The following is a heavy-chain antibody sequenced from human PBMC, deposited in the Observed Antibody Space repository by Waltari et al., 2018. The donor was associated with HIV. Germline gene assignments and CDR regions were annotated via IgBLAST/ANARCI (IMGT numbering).Heavy chain of an antibody. CDR2: MNTKTGNT. V-gene: IGHV1-8*01. CDR3: ATRGYSWNTWNFDC. D-gene: IGHD5-18*01. Sequence: QVQLVQSGAEVKKPGASVKVSCKASGYTFTSYDINWVRQATGQGLEWMGWMNTKTGNTGDAQKFQGRVSMTRNTSISTAYMDLSSLRSEDTAVYYCATRGYSWNTWNFDCWGQGTPVTVSS. CDR1: GYTFTSYD. J-gene: IGHJ4*02.